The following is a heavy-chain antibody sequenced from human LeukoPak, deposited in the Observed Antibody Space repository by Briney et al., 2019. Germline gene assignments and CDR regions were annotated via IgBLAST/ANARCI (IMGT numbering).Heavy chain of an antibody. CDR1: GGSISSGDYY. CDR2: ISYSGST. D-gene: IGHD3-16*02. J-gene: IGHJ6*02. CDR3: AREAFWRVIPTSTLGVDV. V-gene: IGHV4-31*03. Sequence: SEALSLTCTVSGGSISSGDYYWTWIRQHPEKGLEWIGYISYSGSTYYNPSLKSRVTISVDTSKNQFFLSLSSVTAADTAVYFCAREAFWRVIPTSTLGVDVWGQGTTVTVSS.